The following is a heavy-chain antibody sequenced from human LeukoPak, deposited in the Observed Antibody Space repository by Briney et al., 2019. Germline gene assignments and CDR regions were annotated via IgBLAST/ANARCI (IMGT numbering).Heavy chain of an antibody. CDR1: GYTFTGYY. Sequence: ASVKVSCKASGYTFTGYYMHWVRQAPGQGLEWMGWINPNSGGTNYAQKFQGRVTMTRDTSISTAYMEQSRLISDGTAVDYCARGAYCSSTSCGYYYYYGMDVGGQGTTVTVSS. J-gene: IGHJ6*02. CDR2: INPNSGGT. CDR3: ARGAYCSSTSCGYYYYYGMDV. D-gene: IGHD2-2*01. V-gene: IGHV1-2*02.